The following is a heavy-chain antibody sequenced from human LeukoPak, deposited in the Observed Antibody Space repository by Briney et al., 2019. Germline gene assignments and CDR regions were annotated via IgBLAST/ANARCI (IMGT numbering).Heavy chain of an antibody. V-gene: IGHV3-30*18. J-gene: IGHJ4*02. CDR2: ISYDGSNK. Sequence: AGGSLRLSCAASGFTFSSHGMHWVRQAPGKGLEWVAVISYDGSNKYYADSVKGRFTISRDNSKNTLYLQMNSLRAEDTAVYYCAKDLYSYGPGYFDYWGQGTLVTVSS. CDR1: GFTFSSHG. CDR3: AKDLYSYGPGYFDY. D-gene: IGHD5-18*01.